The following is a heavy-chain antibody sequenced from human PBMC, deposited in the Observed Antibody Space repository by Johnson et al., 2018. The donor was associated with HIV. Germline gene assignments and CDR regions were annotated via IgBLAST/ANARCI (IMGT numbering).Heavy chain of an antibody. D-gene: IGHD6-13*01. Sequence: QVQLVESGGGVVQHGRSLRLSCAASGFTFSSYAMHWVRQAPGKGLEWVAVISYDGSNKYYADSVKGRFTISRDNSKNTLYLQMNSLRAEDTAVYYCARDNGIAAAGDIDIWGQGTMVTVSS. CDR1: GFTFSSYA. V-gene: IGHV3-30*04. J-gene: IGHJ3*02. CDR3: ARDNGIAAAGDIDI. CDR2: ISYDGSNK.